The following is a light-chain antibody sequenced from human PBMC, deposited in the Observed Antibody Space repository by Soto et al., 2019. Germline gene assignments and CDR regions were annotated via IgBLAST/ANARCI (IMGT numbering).Light chain of an antibody. CDR1: QSISDW. V-gene: IGKV1-5*03. CDR2: KAS. J-gene: IGKJ1*01. CDR3: QEHNTYGT. Sequence: DIQMTQSPSTLSASVGDRVTITCRASQSISDWLAWYQQKAGKAPKLLIYKASSLENEVPLRFSGSGSGTEFTLTISSLQPDDFATHYCQEHNTYGTFGQGTKVEI.